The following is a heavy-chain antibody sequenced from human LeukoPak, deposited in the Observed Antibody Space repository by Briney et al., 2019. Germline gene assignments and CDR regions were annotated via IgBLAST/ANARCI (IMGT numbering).Heavy chain of an antibody. D-gene: IGHD6-13*01. CDR1: GFTFSSYW. Sequence: GGSLRLSCAASGFTFSSYWMSWVRQAPGKGLEWVANIKQDGSEKYYADSVKGRFTISRDNAKNSLYLQMNSLRAEDTAVYYCARGGYSSSWFSAYWGQGTLVTDSS. J-gene: IGHJ4*02. CDR3: ARGGYSSSWFSAY. CDR2: IKQDGSEK. V-gene: IGHV3-7*03.